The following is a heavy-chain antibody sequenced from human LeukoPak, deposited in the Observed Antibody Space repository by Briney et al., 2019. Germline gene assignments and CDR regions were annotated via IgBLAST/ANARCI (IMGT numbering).Heavy chain of an antibody. CDR2: IYHSGST. V-gene: IGHV4-4*02. CDR3: ARLSGSGWPQRGYWFDP. Sequence: PSGTLSLTCAVSGGSISSSNWWSWVRQPPGKGLEWIGEIYHSGSTNYNPSLKSRVTISVDTSKNQFSLKLNSVTAADTAVYYCARLSGSGWPQRGYWFDPWGQGTLVTVSS. CDR1: GGSISSSNW. J-gene: IGHJ5*02. D-gene: IGHD6-19*01.